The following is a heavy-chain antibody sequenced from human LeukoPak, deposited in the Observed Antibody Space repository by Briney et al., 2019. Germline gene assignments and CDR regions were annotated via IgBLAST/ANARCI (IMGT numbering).Heavy chain of an antibody. D-gene: IGHD1-20*01. CDR1: GCSFSSHD. CDR3: PRGHYNLNVAYDS. CDR2: TYHSGTT. Sequence: NPPETLSLTCTVSGCSFSSHDWSWSWMRQTPEKGLEWIGYTYHSGTTNYNPSRKSRVTVSVDTSKIQFSLRLSSVTAADTAVYYCPRGHYNLNVAYDSWGQGILVTVSS. V-gene: IGHV4-59*11. J-gene: IGHJ4*02.